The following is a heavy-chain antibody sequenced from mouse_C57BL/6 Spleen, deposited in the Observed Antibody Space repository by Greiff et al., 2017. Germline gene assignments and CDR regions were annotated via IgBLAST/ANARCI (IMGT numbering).Heavy chain of an antibody. CDR2: ICWDDDK. J-gene: IGHJ3*01. Sequence: QVTLQVSGPGILQPSQTLSLTCSFSGFSLSTFGMGVGWLHQPSGQGLEWLAHICWDDDKYYNPALKSRLTISKDTSKNQVFLKIANVDTADTATYYCARIEDGKPWFAYWGQGTLVTVSA. D-gene: IGHD2-1*01. CDR3: ARIEDGKPWFAY. V-gene: IGHV8-8*01. CDR1: GFSLSTFGMG.